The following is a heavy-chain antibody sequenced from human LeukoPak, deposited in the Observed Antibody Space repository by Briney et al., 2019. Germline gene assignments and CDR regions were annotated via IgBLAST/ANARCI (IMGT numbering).Heavy chain of an antibody. CDR3: ARDLYCSGGSCYPGSLDAFDI. V-gene: IGHV3-21*01. CDR1: GFTFSTYT. D-gene: IGHD2-15*01. CDR2: ISTSSTYI. J-gene: IGHJ3*02. Sequence: PGGSLRLSCAASGFTFSTYTMNWVRQAPGKGLEWVSSISTSSTYIYYADSVKGRFTVSRDNAKNSLYLQMNSLRADDTAVYYCARDLYCSGGSCYPGSLDAFDIWGQGTMVTVSS.